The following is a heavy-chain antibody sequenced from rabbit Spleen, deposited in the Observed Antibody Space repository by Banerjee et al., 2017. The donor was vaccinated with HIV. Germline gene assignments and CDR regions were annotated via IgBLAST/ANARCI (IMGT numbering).Heavy chain of an antibody. D-gene: IGHD4-1*01. CDR1: GFSFSGSYY. V-gene: IGHV1S45*01. CDR2: IYNGDSSSS. CDR3: ARDLDGVIGCNFGW. Sequence: QEQLEESGGDLVKPGASLTLTCKASGFSFSGSYYMCWVRQAPGKGLEWIACIYNGDSSSSSAICVNGRFTISNTSSTTVILQMTSLTVAATASYFCARDLDGVIGCNFGWWGPGTLVTVS. J-gene: IGHJ6*01.